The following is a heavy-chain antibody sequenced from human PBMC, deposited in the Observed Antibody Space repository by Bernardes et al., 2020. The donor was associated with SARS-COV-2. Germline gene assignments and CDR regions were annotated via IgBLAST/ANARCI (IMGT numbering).Heavy chain of an antibody. CDR2: INYNRGDI. V-gene: IGHV3-21*01. J-gene: IGHJ6*02. D-gene: IGHD3-10*01. CDR1: FIFSIYS. Sequence: FIFSIYSMIWVRQAPGKGLEWVSSINYNRGDIYYADSLKGRFTISRDNAMNSLYLQMNSLRPEDAAVYYCARDRRGSLDVWGQGTTVTVSS. CDR3: ARDRRGSLDV.